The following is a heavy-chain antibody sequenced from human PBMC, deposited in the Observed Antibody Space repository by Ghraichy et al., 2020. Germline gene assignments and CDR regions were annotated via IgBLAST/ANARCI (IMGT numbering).Heavy chain of an antibody. J-gene: IGHJ3*02. CDR3: ARGAWGSYHAFDI. CDR2: ISYDGSNK. Sequence: GGSLRLSCAASGFTFSSYAMHWVRQAPGKGLEWVAVISYDGSNKYYADSVKGRFTISRDNSKNTLYVQMNSLRAEDTAVYYCARGAWGSYHAFDIWGQGTMV. V-gene: IGHV3-30-3*01. CDR1: GFTFSSYA. D-gene: IGHD1-26*01.